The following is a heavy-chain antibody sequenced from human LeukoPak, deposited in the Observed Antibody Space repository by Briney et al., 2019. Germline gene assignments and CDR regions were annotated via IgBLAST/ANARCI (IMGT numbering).Heavy chain of an antibody. CDR2: INIDGSTT. CDR3: SRDLTWGVMGL. V-gene: IGHV3-74*01. Sequence: PGGSLRLSCTASGFTSSNYWMYWVRQTPEKGLLWLSRINIDGSTTNYADSVKGRFTISRDNAKNTLYLQMNSLRADDTALYYCSRDLTWGVMGLWGQGTLVTVSS. CDR1: GFTSSNYW. D-gene: IGHD3-16*01. J-gene: IGHJ4*02.